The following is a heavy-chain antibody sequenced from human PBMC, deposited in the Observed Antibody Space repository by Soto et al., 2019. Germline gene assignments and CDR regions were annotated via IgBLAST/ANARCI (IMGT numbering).Heavy chain of an antibody. J-gene: IGHJ3*02. CDR3: ALTAGTDAFDI. D-gene: IGHD3-16*01. V-gene: IGHV2-5*02. CDR2: IYLDDDK. Sequence: QITLKESGPTLVKPTQTLTLTCTFSGFSLSTSGLGVGWIRQPPGKDLEWLALIYLDDDKRYSPSLKSRLTITKDPSKNQVVLTMTSMDPVDTATYYCALTAGTDAFDIWGQGTMVTVSS. CDR1: GFSLSTSGLG.